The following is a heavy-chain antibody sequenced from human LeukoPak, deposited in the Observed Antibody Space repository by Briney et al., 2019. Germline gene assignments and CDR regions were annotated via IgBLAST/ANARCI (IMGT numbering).Heavy chain of an antibody. CDR2: ISGDGGDK. Sequence: PGGSLRLSCAASGFTFSTYSMKWVRQARGKGLEGVASISGDGGDKYHADSVKGRFNICRDNAKRTLYMEMNSLRAEDTAVYYCVREVCSGGRCYAAFDIWGQGTMVTVSS. V-gene: IGHV3-21*01. CDR1: GFTFSTYS. CDR3: VREVCSGGRCYAAFDI. D-gene: IGHD2-15*01. J-gene: IGHJ3*02.